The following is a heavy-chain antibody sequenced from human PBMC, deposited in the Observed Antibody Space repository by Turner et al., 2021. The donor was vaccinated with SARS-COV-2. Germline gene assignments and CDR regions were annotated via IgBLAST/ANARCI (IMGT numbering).Heavy chain of an antibody. V-gene: IGHV4-59*01. CDR2: IYYSGST. Sequence: QVQLQESGPGLLKPSEPLSLPGTVSGGSISDYYWNCIRQPPGKGLEWNGYIYYSGSTNYNPALKSRVTIAVDTSKNQFSLKLSSVTAADTAVYYCARGLYFDWLPDYWGQGTLVTVSS. D-gene: IGHD3-9*01. CDR3: ARGLYFDWLPDY. J-gene: IGHJ4*02. CDR1: GGSISDYY.